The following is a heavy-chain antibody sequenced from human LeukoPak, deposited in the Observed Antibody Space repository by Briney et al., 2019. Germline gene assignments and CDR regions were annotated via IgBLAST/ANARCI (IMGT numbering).Heavy chain of an antibody. CDR3: ARGLVGYSYGA. Sequence: SETLSLTCAVYGGSFSGYYWSWIRQPPGKGLEWIGEINHSGSTNYNPSLKSRFTISVDTSKNQFSLKLSSVTAADTAVYYCARGLVGYSYGAWGQGTLVTVSS. D-gene: IGHD5-18*01. V-gene: IGHV4-34*01. J-gene: IGHJ4*02. CDR1: GGSFSGYY. CDR2: INHSGST.